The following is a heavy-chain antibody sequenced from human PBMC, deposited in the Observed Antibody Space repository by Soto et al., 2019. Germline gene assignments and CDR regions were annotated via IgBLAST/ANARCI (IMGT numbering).Heavy chain of an antibody. J-gene: IGHJ4*02. CDR1: GFTFSSYA. CDR2: ISYDGSNK. CDR3: ARDKSPYSSGWHNRHFDY. D-gene: IGHD6-19*01. Sequence: QVQLVESGGGVVQPGRSLRLSCAASGFTFSSYAMHWVRQAPGKGPEWVAVISYDGSNKYYADSVKGRFTISRDNSKNTLYLQMNSLRAADTAVYYCARDKSPYSSGWHNRHFDYWGQGTLVTVSS. V-gene: IGHV3-30-3*01.